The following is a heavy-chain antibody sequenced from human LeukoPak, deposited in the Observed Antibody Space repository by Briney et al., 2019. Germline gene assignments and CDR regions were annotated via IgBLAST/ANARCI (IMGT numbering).Heavy chain of an antibody. CDR1: GFTFSSFS. D-gene: IGHD6-25*01. Sequence: TGGSLRLSCAASGFTFSSFSMTWVRQAPGKGLEWVSSIIVSGTTYYADSVKGRLTISRDSFRGTLFLQMDSLRVEDTAVYFCAKGSVGNADFASWGQGALVTVSS. J-gene: IGHJ4*02. V-gene: IGHV3-23*01. CDR3: AKGSVGNADFAS. CDR2: IIVSGTT.